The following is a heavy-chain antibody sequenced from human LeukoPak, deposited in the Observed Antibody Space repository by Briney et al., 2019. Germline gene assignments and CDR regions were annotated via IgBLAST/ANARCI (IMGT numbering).Heavy chain of an antibody. CDR1: GFTFSSYS. V-gene: IGHV3-48*01. J-gene: IGHJ4*02. Sequence: GGSLRLSCAASGFTFSSYSMSWVRQAPGKGLEWVSSTSGSSNTIYYADSVKGRFTISRDNVKNSLYLQMNSLRAEDTAVYYCARGHLGWLLYRYWGQGTQVTISS. D-gene: IGHD3-3*01. CDR2: TSGSSNTI. CDR3: ARGHLGWLLYRY.